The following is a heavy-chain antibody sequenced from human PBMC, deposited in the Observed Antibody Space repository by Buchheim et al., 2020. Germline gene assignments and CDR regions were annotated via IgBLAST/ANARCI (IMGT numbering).Heavy chain of an antibody. V-gene: IGHV3-11*05. J-gene: IGHJ4*02. Sequence: QVQLVESGGGLVKPGGSLRLSCAASGFTFSDYYMSWIRQAPGKGLEWVSYISSSSSYTNYADSVKGRFTISRDNDKNSLYLQMNSLRAEDTAVYYCARVWTDYCTNGVCYILILDYWGQGTL. D-gene: IGHD2-8*01. CDR3: ARVWTDYCTNGVCYILILDY. CDR1: GFTFSDYY. CDR2: ISSSSSYT.